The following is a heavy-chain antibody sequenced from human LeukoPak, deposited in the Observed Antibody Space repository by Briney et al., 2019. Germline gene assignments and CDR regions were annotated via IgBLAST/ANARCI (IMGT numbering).Heavy chain of an antibody. J-gene: IGHJ2*01. CDR1: GGSISSYY. CDR3: ARAKTKAYWNFDL. Sequence: SETLPLTCTVSGGSISSYYWSWIRQPPGKGLEWIGYIYSSGTTNYNPSLKSRVTISVDTSKNQFSLNLSSVTAADTAVYYCARAKTKAYWNFDLWGRGTLVTVSS. CDR2: IYSSGTT. V-gene: IGHV4-4*09.